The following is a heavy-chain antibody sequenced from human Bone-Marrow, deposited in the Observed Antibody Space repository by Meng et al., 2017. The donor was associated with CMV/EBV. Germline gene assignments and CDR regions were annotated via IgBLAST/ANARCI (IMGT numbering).Heavy chain of an antibody. D-gene: IGHD3-3*01. CDR2: MNPNSGNT. J-gene: IGHJ6*02. CDR1: GYTFTSYD. CDR3: ARQGGYYDFWSGYHRYYYYGMDV. Sequence: ASVKVSCKASGYTFTSYDINWVRQATGQGLEWMGWMNPNSGNTGYAQKFQGRATMTRNTSISTAYMELSSLRSEDTAVYYCARQGGYYDFWSGYHRYYYYGMDVWGQGTTVTVSS. V-gene: IGHV1-8*02.